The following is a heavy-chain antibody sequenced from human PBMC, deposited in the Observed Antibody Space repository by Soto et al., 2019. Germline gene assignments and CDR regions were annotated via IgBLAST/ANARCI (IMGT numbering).Heavy chain of an antibody. Sequence: RRLSCTGSGFNFGNYAMSWVRQAPGKGPEWVGFIRSETYGGTPDYAASLRGRFTISRDDSKSIAYLEINSLQTDDTAVYYCTRYYYASSGYYVYWGQGTLVTVSS. CDR2: IRSETYGGTP. V-gene: IGHV3-49*04. CDR1: GFNFGNYA. CDR3: TRYYYASSGYYVY. D-gene: IGHD3-22*01. J-gene: IGHJ4*02.